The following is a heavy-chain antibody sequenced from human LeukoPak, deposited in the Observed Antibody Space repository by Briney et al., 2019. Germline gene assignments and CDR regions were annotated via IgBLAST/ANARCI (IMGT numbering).Heavy chain of an antibody. CDR3: ARDSNAAPDY. Sequence: GGSLRLSCAASGFTFNDHYMDWVRQAPGKGLEWVGLIRNIYRSYTTEYAASVKGRFTISRDDSKNSIFLEMNSLRTEDTAVYYCARDSNAAPDYWGQGTPVTVSS. J-gene: IGHJ4*02. V-gene: IGHV3-72*01. CDR2: IRNIYRSYTT. CDR1: GFTFNDHY. D-gene: IGHD2-15*01.